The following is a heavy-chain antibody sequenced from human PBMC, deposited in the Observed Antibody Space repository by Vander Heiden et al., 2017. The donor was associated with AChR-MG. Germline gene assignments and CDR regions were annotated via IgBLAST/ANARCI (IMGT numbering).Heavy chain of an antibody. J-gene: IGHJ4*02. CDR2: IFPSDSDT. V-gene: IGHV5-51*01. CDR3: ARRGDGYNSH. D-gene: IGHD5-12*01. CDR1: GYSFTNYW. Sequence: EVQLVQSGAEVKKPGESLKISCTGSGYSFTNYWIGWVRQMPGKGLEWMGIIFPSDSDTRYNPSFQGQVTFSADKSITTAYLQWSNLKASDTAMYYCARRGDGYNSHWGQGTLVTVSS.